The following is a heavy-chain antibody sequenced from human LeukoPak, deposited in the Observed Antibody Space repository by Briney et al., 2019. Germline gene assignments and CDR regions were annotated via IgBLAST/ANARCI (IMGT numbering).Heavy chain of an antibody. CDR2: ISTSSSYI. J-gene: IGHJ6*03. CDR3: ARAVGATRVIDYYYYYMDV. CDR1: GFTFSSYS. D-gene: IGHD1-26*01. Sequence: GGSLRLSCAASGFTFSSYSMNWVRQAPGKGLEWVSSISTSSSYIYYADSVKGRFTISRDNAKNSLYLQMNSLRAEDTAVYYCARAVGATRVIDYYYYYMDVWGKGTTVTVSS. V-gene: IGHV3-21*01.